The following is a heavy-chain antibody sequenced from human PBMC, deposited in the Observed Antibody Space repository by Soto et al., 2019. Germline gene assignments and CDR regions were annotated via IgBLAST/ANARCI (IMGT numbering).Heavy chain of an antibody. J-gene: IGHJ5*02. CDR2: IYPGDSDT. CDR1: GYSFTIYW. V-gene: IGHV5-51*01. CDR3: VRRSDWFNL. Sequence: PGESLKISCKGSGYSFTIYWIGWVRQMPGKGLEWMGIIYPGDSDTRYSPSFEGQVTISADKSISTAYLQWSSLKASDTAIYYCVRRSDWFNLWGQGTLVTVSS.